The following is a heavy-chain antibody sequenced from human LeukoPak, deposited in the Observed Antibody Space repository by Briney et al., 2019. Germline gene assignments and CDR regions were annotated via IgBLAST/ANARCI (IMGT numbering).Heavy chain of an antibody. V-gene: IGHV3-23*01. CDR3: AKGSLLWFGELLTNRNWFDP. D-gene: IGHD3-10*01. Sequence: GGSLRLSCAASGFTFSSYAMSWVRQAPGKGLEWVSVISGSGGSTYYADSVKGRFTISKDNSNNTLYLQMNSLRAEDTAVYYCAKGSLLWFGELLTNRNWFDPWGQGTLVTVSS. J-gene: IGHJ5*02. CDR1: GFTFSSYA. CDR2: ISGSGGST.